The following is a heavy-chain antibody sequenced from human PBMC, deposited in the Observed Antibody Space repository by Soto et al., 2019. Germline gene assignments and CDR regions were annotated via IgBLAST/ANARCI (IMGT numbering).Heavy chain of an antibody. CDR3: YVETAENWFDP. J-gene: IGHJ5*02. D-gene: IGHD5-18*01. Sequence: QVQLVESGGGVVQPGRSLRLSCAASGFSFSNYGMHWVRQAPGKGLEWVAVISYDGSNKYYADSVKGRFTISRDNSKNTLYLQMNSLRVEDTAMYYPYVETAENWFDPWGQGSLVTVAS. V-gene: IGHV3-30*03. CDR2: ISYDGSNK. CDR1: GFSFSNYG.